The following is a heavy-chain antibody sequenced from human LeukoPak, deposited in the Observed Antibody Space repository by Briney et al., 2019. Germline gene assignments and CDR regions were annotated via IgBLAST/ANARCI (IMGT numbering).Heavy chain of an antibody. D-gene: IGHD6-19*01. J-gene: IGHJ4*02. Sequence: SETLSLTCTVSGGSISSSSYYWGWLRQPPGKGLEWFVSIYYSGSTYYNPSLKSRVTISVDTSKNQFSLKLSSVTAADTAVYYCARAWYSSGWFFDYWGQGTLVTVSS. CDR2: IYYSGST. CDR3: ARAWYSSGWFFDY. V-gene: IGHV4-39*07. CDR1: GGSISSSSYY.